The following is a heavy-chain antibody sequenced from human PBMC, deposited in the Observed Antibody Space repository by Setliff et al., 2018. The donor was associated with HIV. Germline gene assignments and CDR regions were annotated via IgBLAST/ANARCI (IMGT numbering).Heavy chain of an antibody. Sequence: ASVKVSCKASGYTFTDYYIHWVRQAPGQGLEWMGRINPKSGGTNYVQKFQGRVTMTRDPSINTAYLELSRLRSDDTAVYYCAKDRTGTGTTLHVWGKGTTVTVSS. J-gene: IGHJ6*04. V-gene: IGHV1-2*06. CDR1: GYTFTDYY. D-gene: IGHD1-7*01. CDR2: INPKSGGT. CDR3: AKDRTGTGTTLHV.